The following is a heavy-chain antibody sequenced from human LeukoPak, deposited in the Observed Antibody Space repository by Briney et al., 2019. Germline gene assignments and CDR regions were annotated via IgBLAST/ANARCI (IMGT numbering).Heavy chain of an antibody. CDR1: GFTVSSTY. CDR2: IYSGGFT. V-gene: IGHV3-53*01. D-gene: IGHD2-2*01. J-gene: IGHJ1*01. Sequence: GGSLRLSCAASGFTVSSTYMAWVRQAPGKGLERVSLIYSGGFTYYADSVKGRFTISRDNSKNTLYLQMNDLRAEDTAVYYCVADSGTSHLRDWGQGTLVTVSS. CDR3: VADSGTSHLRD.